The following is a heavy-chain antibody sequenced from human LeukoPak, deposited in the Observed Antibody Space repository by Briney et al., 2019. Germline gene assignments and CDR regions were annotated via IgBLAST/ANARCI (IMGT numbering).Heavy chain of an antibody. D-gene: IGHD3-10*01. Sequence: SETLSLTCAVYGGSFSGYYWSWIRQPPGKGLEWIGEINHSGSTNYNPSLKSRVTISVDTSKNQFSPKLSSVTAADTAVYYCARGGITMVRGVIPYYYYYGMDVWGQGTTVTVSS. CDR3: ARGGITMVRGVIPYYYYYGMDV. J-gene: IGHJ6*02. CDR2: INHSGST. V-gene: IGHV4-34*01. CDR1: GGSFSGYY.